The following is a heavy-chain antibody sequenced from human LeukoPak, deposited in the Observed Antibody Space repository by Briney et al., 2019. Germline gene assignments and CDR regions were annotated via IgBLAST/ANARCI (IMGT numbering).Heavy chain of an antibody. V-gene: IGHV1-18*01. CDR1: GYTFTSYG. D-gene: IGHD2-2*01. CDR3: ASASSPYYYYGMDV. J-gene: IGHJ6*02. Sequence: GASVKVSCKASGYTFTSYGISWVRQAPGQGLEWMGWISAYNGNTNYALKLQGRVTMTTDTSTSTAYMELRSLRSDDTAVYYCASASSPYYYYGMDVWGQGTTVTVSS. CDR2: ISAYNGNT.